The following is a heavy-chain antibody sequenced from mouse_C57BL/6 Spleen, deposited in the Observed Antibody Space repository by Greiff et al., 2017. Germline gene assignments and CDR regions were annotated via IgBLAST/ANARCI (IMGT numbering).Heavy chain of an antibody. V-gene: IGHV7-1*01. D-gene: IGHD2-3*01. J-gene: IGHJ4*01. CDR3: ARDDGYYPNYYAMDY. Sequence: EVKLMESGGGLVQSGRSLRLSCATSGFTFSDFYMEWVRQAPGKGLEWIAASRNKANDYTTEYSASVKGRFIVSRDTSQSILYLQMNALRAEDTAIYYCARDDGYYPNYYAMDYWGQGTSVTVSS. CDR2: SRNKANDYTT. CDR1: GFTFSDFY.